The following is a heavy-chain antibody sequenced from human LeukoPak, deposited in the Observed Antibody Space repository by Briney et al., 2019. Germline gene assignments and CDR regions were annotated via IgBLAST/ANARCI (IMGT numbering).Heavy chain of an antibody. CDR1: GYTFTGYS. D-gene: IGHD6-13*01. Sequence: GASVKVSCKASGYTFTGYSVRWVRQAPGQGLEWMGWINPNSGGTNYAQKFQGRVTMTRDTPTSTAYMEVNRLTSDDTAVYYCARDRAGDALDFWGQGTMVTVSS. CDR2: INPNSGGT. V-gene: IGHV1-2*02. CDR3: ARDRAGDALDF. J-gene: IGHJ3*01.